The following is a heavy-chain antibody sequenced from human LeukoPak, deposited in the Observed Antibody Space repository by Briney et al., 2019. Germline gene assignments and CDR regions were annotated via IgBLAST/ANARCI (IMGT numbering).Heavy chain of an antibody. CDR3: AAVSDYDFWSVVRY. CDR2: IVVGSGNT. V-gene: IGHV1-58*02. Sequence: ASVKVSCKASGFTFTSSAMQWVRRARGQRLEWIGWIVVGSGNTNYAQTFQERVTITRDMSTSTAYMELSSLRSEDTAMYYCAAVSDYDFWSVVRYWGQGTLFTVSS. J-gene: IGHJ4*02. CDR1: GFTFTSSA. D-gene: IGHD3-3*01.